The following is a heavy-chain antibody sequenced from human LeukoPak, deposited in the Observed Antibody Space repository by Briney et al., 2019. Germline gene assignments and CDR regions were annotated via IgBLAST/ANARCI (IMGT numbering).Heavy chain of an antibody. J-gene: IGHJ4*02. Sequence: ASVKVSCKAPGGTFSSYAISWVRQAPGQGLEWMGGIIPIFGTANYAQKFQGRVTITADESTSTAYMELSSLRSEDTAVYYCARDLVRGVITPGYWGQGTLVTVSS. CDR2: IIPIFGTA. CDR3: ARDLVRGVITPGY. D-gene: IGHD3-10*01. V-gene: IGHV1-69*01. CDR1: GGTFSSYA.